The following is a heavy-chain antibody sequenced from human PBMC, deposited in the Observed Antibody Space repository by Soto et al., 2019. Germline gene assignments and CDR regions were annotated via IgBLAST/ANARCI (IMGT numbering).Heavy chain of an antibody. CDR3: ARDSLRPYLDYYYGMDV. D-gene: IGHD4-17*01. CDR2: IYYSGST. V-gene: IGHV4-31*03. Sequence: TLSLTCTVSVGAIRSGGYYWSWIRQHTGKGLEWIGYIYYSGSTNYNPSLKSRVTISVDKSKNQFSLKLSSVTAADTAVYYCARDSLRPYLDYYYGMDVWGQGTTVTVSS. CDR1: VGAIRSGGYY. J-gene: IGHJ6*02.